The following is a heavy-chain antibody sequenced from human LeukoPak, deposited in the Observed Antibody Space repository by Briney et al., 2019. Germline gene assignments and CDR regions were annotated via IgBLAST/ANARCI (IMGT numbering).Heavy chain of an antibody. D-gene: IGHD6-19*01. Sequence: SETLSLTCTVSGGPISSGGYYWSWIRQPPGKGLEWIGYIYQSGSTYYNPSLKSRVTISVDRSTNQFSLKLSSVTAADTAVYFCARRIAVAGIFGYWGQGTLVAVFS. J-gene: IGHJ4*02. CDR3: ARRIAVAGIFGY. CDR2: IYQSGST. V-gene: IGHV4-30-2*01. CDR1: GGPISSGGYY.